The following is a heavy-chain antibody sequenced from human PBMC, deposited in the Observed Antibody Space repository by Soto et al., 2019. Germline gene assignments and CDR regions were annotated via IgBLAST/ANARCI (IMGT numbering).Heavy chain of an antibody. J-gene: IGHJ4*02. CDR2: VDQDGGET. V-gene: IGHV3-7*03. Sequence: GGSLRLSCGASGFTFSHYWMSWVRQAPGKGLEWVAFVDQDGGETHYADSVKGRFTVSRDNAKSLVFLEMESVRVEDTAIYFCARTRGYSDYDLDYWGQGTLVTVSS. CDR3: ARTRGYSDYDLDY. D-gene: IGHD5-12*01. CDR1: GFTFSHYW.